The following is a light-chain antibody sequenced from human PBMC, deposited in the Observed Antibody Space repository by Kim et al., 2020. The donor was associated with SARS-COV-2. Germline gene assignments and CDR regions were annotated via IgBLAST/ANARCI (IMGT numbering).Light chain of an antibody. CDR2: DVS. V-gene: IGLV2-14*04. Sequence: GQSSTISCTGTSSDVGGYNYVSWYQQHPGKAPKLMIYDVSKRPSGVSNRFSGSKSGNTASLTISGLQAEDEADYYCSSYTSSSTLVFGGGTQLTVL. J-gene: IGLJ2*01. CDR3: SSYTSSSTLV. CDR1: SSDVGGYNY.